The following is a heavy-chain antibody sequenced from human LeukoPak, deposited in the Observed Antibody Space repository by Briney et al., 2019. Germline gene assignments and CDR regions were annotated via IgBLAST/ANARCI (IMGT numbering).Heavy chain of an antibody. CDR2: IYYSGST. J-gene: IGHJ1*01. CDR1: GGSISSYY. D-gene: IGHD4-17*01. V-gene: IGHV4-59*01. Sequence: KPSETLSLTCTVSGGSISSYYWSWIRQPPGKGLEWIGYIYYSGSTNYNPSLKSRVTISVDTSKNQFSLKLSSVTAADTAVYYCARDYGDYSGYFQRWGQGTLVTVSS. CDR3: ARDYGDYSGYFQR.